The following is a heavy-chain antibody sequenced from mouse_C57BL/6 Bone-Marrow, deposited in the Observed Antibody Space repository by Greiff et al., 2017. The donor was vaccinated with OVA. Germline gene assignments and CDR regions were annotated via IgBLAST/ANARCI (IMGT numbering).Heavy chain of an antibody. CDR1: GYTFTSYW. V-gene: IGHV1-50*01. Sequence: QVQLQQPGAELVKPGASVKLSCKASGYTFTSYWMQWVKQRPGQGLEWIGEIDPSASYTNYNQKFKGKATLTVDTSSSTAYMQLSSLTSEDSAVYYCAGFITTVVAYFDYWGQGTTLTVSS. D-gene: IGHD1-1*01. J-gene: IGHJ2*01. CDR2: IDPSASYT. CDR3: AGFITTVVAYFDY.